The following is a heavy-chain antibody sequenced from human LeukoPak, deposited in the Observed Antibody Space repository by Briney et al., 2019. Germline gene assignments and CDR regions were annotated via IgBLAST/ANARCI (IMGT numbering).Heavy chain of an antibody. J-gene: IGHJ6*02. D-gene: IGHD6-19*01. V-gene: IGHV4-34*01. CDR2: INHSGST. Sequence: SETLSLTCTVSGGSISSYYWSWIRQPAGKGLEWIGEINHSGSTNYNPSLKSRVTISVDTSKNQFSLKLSSVTAADTAVYYCARVQIAVAGTDYYYYGMDVWGQGTTVTVSS. CDR1: GGSISSYY. CDR3: ARVQIAVAGTDYYYYGMDV.